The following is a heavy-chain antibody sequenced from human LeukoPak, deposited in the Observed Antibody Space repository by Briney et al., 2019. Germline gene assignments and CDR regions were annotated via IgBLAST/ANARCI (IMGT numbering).Heavy chain of an antibody. Sequence: SETLSLTCTVSGGSISSSSYYWGWIRQPPGKGLEWIGCIYYSGSTYYNPSLKSRVTISVDTSKNQFSLKLNSVTAADTAVYYCARTTYDSSDYWGQGTLVTVSS. CDR3: ARTTYDSSDY. CDR2: IYYSGST. V-gene: IGHV4-39*01. D-gene: IGHD5-12*01. J-gene: IGHJ4*02. CDR1: GGSISSSSYY.